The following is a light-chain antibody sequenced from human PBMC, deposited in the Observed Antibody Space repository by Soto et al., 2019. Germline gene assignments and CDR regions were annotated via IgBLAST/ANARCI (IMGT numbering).Light chain of an antibody. V-gene: IGKV4-1*01. CDR1: QSVLYSSNNKNY. Sequence: DIVMTRSPDALAVSMGERATINCKSSQSVLYSSNNKNYLACYQQKPGQPPKLLIYWASTRESGVPDRFSGSGSGTDFTLTISSLQAADVAVYYCQQYYSTPWTFGQGTKVDIK. CDR2: WAS. J-gene: IGKJ1*01. CDR3: QQYYSTPWT.